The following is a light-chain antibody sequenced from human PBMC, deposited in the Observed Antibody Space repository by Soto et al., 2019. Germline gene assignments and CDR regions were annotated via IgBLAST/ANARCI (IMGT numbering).Light chain of an antibody. V-gene: IGKV1-5*03. Sequence: DIQMTQSPSTLSASVGDTVTITCRASQSTSSYLAWYQQKPGKAPKLLIYKASTLKSGVPSRFSGSGSGTEFTLTISSLQPDDFATYYCQHYNSYSEAFGQGTKVDIK. CDR2: KAS. CDR3: QHYNSYSEA. CDR1: QSTSSY. J-gene: IGKJ1*01.